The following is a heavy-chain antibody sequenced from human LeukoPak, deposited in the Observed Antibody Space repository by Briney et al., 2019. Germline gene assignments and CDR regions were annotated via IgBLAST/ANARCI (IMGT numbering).Heavy chain of an antibody. J-gene: IGHJ4*02. CDR2: ISWNSGSI. CDR3: AKATTATFFDY. D-gene: IGHD4-17*01. Sequence: GGSLRLSCAASGFTFDDYAMHWVRQAPGKGLEWVSGISWNSGSIGYADSVKGRFTISRDNAKNSLYLQMNSLRAEDTALYYCAKATTATFFDYWGQGTLVTVSS. V-gene: IGHV3-9*01. CDR1: GFTFDDYA.